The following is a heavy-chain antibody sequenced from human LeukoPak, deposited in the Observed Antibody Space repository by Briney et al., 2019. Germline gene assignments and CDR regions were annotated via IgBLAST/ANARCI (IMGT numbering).Heavy chain of an antibody. CDR3: ARDRSIDGYNLAYYYGMDV. Sequence: SETLSLTCTVSGGSISSYYWSWIRQPPGKGLEWIGYIYYSGSTNYNPSLKSRVTISVDTSKNQFSLKLSSVTAADTAVYYCARDRSIDGYNLAYYYGMDVWGQGTTVTVSS. CDR1: GGSISSYY. CDR2: IYYSGST. D-gene: IGHD5-24*01. V-gene: IGHV4-59*01. J-gene: IGHJ6*02.